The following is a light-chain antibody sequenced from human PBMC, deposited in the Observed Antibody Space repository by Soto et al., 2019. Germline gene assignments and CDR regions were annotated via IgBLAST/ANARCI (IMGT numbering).Light chain of an antibody. J-gene: IGLJ1*01. CDR2: EVS. Sequence: QSVLSQPPSASGSPGHSFTISCTGTSSDVGGYKYVSWYQQHPGKAPKLMIYEVSKRPSGVPDRFSGSKSGNKASLTVSGLQAEDEADYYCSSYEGSKTDYAFGTGTKVTVL. CDR1: SSDVGGYKY. V-gene: IGLV2-8*01. CDR3: SSYEGSKTDYA.